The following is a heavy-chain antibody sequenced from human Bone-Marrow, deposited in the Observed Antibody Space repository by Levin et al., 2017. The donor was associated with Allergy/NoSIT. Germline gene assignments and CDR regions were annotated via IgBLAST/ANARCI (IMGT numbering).Heavy chain of an antibody. Sequence: SETLSLTCAVYGGSFSGYYWSWIRQPPGKGLEWIGEIKHSGSTNYNPYLKRRGTISVDTSKNQFSLKLSSVTAADMAVYYCARCHYSGSGSPNWFDPWGQGTLVTVSS. V-gene: IGHV4-34*01. J-gene: IGHJ5*02. CDR1: GGSFSGYY. CDR3: ARCHYSGSGSPNWFDP. D-gene: IGHD3-10*01. CDR2: IKHSGST.